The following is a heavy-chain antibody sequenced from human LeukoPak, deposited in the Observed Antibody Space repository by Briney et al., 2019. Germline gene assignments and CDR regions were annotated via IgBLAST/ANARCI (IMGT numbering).Heavy chain of an antibody. Sequence: GGSLRLSCAASGFTFSSYAMPWVRQAPGKGLEWVSAISSGGGTTFYADSVKGRFTISRDNSKNTLYLQMNSLRAEDTAVYYLEKDARGVTPDYWGEGTLVTVSS. J-gene: IGHJ4*02. CDR1: GFTFSSYA. CDR2: ISSGGGTT. CDR3: EKDARGVTPDY. D-gene: IGHD2-21*02. V-gene: IGHV3-23*01.